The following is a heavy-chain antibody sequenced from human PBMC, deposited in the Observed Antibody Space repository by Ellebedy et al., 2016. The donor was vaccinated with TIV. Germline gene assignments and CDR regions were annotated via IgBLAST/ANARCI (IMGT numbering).Heavy chain of an antibody. CDR2: INVINQSGST. J-gene: IGHJ5*02. V-gene: IGHV4-34*01. Sequence: GSLRLSXAASGFSFSDYYMNWIRQSPGKGLEWIGEINVINQSGSTKYNPSLKSRITISGDTSKNQLSLKVTSVTAADTGIYYCARVGRSRLTLVRGVTRWFGPWGQGTLVSVSS. CDR1: GFSFSDYY. CDR3: ARVGRSRLTLVRGVTRWFGP. D-gene: IGHD3-10*01.